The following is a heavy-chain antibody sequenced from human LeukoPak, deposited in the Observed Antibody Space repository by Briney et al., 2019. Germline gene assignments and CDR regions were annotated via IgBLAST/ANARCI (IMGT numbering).Heavy chain of an antibody. D-gene: IGHD2-21*01. J-gene: IGHJ6*02. CDR1: GASISICF. CDR3: ARDGQVVVPSGYYYDGMDV. CDR2: IQTSGSP. Sequence: PSETLSLTCTVSGASISICFWSWIRQPAGKGLEWIGRIQTSGSPTYNRSLKSRVTMSVDTSKNQISLKLTSVTAADTAVYYCARDGQVVVPSGYYYDGMDVWGQGTTVTVSS. V-gene: IGHV4-4*07.